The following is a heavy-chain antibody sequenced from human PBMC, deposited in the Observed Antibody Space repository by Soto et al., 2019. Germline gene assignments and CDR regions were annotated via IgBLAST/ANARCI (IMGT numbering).Heavy chain of an antibody. CDR1: GYTFTGYY. V-gene: IGHV1-2*02. J-gene: IGHJ4*02. CDR2: INPNSGGT. D-gene: IGHD2-8*01. Sequence: ASVKVSCKASGYTFTGYYMHWVRQAPGQGLEWMGWINPNSGGTNYAQKFQGRVTMTRDTSISTAYMELSRLRSDDTAVYYCARIPILIVYAIFDYWGQGTLVTVSS. CDR3: ARIPILIVYAIFDY.